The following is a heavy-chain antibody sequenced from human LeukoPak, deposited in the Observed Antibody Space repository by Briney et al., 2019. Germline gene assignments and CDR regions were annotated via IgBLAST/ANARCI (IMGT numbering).Heavy chain of an antibody. V-gene: IGHV3-23*01. CDR1: GFTFYMYA. Sequence: GGSLTLSCQASGFTFYMYAMSWVRQAPGKGLEWVAGVCGTAGCTFYPDSVKGRFTISRDNSKNVLYLRMNSLTAEDTAIYYCAKDRPNFHENSGHYYRRDGDSWGQGTLVTVSS. J-gene: IGHJ5*01. CDR2: VCGTAGCT. D-gene: IGHD3-22*01. CDR3: AKDRPNFHENSGHYYRRDGDS.